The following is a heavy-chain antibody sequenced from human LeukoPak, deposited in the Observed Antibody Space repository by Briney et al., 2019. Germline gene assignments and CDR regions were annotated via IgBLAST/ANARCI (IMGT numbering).Heavy chain of an antibody. Sequence: PGGSLRLSCAASRFTFSNYWMTWVRQAPGKGLEWVANINQDGSERYFVDSVKGRFTISRDNAKNSLYLQMNSLRAADTAMYYCARDWVMGATFEIQGPVDYWGQGTLVTVSS. CDR2: INQDGSER. CDR3: ARDWVMGATFEIQGPVDY. V-gene: IGHV3-7*01. CDR1: RFTFSNYW. J-gene: IGHJ4*02. D-gene: IGHD1-26*01.